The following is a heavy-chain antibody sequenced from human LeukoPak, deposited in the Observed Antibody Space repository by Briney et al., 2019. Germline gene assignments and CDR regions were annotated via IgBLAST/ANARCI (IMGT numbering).Heavy chain of an antibody. CDR3: ARGTTIFGVVIISGPPDY. J-gene: IGHJ4*02. Sequence: SETLSLTCTVSGGSISSGNYYWNWIRQPPGKGLEWIGYIYHSGSTYYNPSLKSRVTISVDRSKNQFSLKLTSVTAADTAVYFCARGTTIFGVVIISGPPDYWGQGTLVTVSS. V-gene: IGHV4-30-2*01. D-gene: IGHD3-3*01. CDR2: IYHSGST. CDR1: GGSISSGNYY.